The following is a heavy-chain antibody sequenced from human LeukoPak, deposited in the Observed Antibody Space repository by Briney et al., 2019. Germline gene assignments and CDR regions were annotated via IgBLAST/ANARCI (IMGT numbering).Heavy chain of an antibody. D-gene: IGHD5-12*01. CDR2: INSDGTTT. CDR1: GFTFSSYW. J-gene: IGHJ4*02. Sequence: GGSLRLSCAASGFTFSSYWMHWVRQAPGKGLVWVSRINSDGTTTISADSMKGRFTISRDNAKNTLYLQMNSLRAEDTAVYYCARAGVATINPPDRIDYWGQGTLVTVSS. V-gene: IGHV3-74*01. CDR3: ARAGVATINPPDRIDY.